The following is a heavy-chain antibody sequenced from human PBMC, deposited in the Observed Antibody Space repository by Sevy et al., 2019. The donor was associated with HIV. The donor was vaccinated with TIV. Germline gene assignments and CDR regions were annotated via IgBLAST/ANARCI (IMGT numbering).Heavy chain of an antibody. CDR2: IYYNGTT. CDR1: GDSINNGDYY. CDR3: ARTTVTTLSSARNNCFDP. V-gene: IGHV4-31*03. Sequence: SETLSLTCTVSGDSINNGDYYWSWIRQHPGKGLEWIGKIYYNGTTYYNPSLKSRLRISVERSENTLSLSLRSVTAADTAVYYCARTTVTTLSSARNNCFDPWGQGTLVTVSS. D-gene: IGHD4-4*01. J-gene: IGHJ5*02.